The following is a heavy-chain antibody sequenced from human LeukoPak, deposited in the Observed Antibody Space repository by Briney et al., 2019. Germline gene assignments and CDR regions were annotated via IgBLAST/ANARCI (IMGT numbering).Heavy chain of an antibody. CDR1: GYTFTSYD. V-gene: IGHV1-8*01. J-gene: IGHJ4*02. Sequence: GASVKVSCKASGYTFTSYDINWVRQATGQGLEWMGWMNPNSGNTGYAQKFQGRVTMTRNTSISTAYMELSSLRSEDTAVYYCARGPLTYYYDSSGYCGVYWGQGTLVTVSS. CDR3: ARGPLTYYYDSSGYCGVY. D-gene: IGHD3-22*01. CDR2: MNPNSGNT.